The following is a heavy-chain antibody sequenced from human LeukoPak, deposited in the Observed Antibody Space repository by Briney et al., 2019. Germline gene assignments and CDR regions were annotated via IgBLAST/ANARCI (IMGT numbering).Heavy chain of an antibody. CDR3: AKDKAYSIYYYGMDV. V-gene: IGHV3-53*01. D-gene: IGHD2-21*01. Sequence: GGSLRLSCAASGFTVSSNYMSWVRQAPGKGLEWVSVIYSGGSTYYPDSVKGRFTISRDNSKNTLYLQMNSLRAEDTAVYSCAKDKAYSIYYYGMDVWGQGTTVTVSS. J-gene: IGHJ6*02. CDR2: IYSGGST. CDR1: GFTVSSNY.